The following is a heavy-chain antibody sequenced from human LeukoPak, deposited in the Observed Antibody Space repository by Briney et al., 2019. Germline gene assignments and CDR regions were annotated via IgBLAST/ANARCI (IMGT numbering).Heavy chain of an antibody. CDR1: GFTFSTYW. D-gene: IGHD3-22*01. V-gene: IGHV3-74*01. CDR3: ARAPSEIGGYYPEYFRQ. J-gene: IGHJ1*01. Sequence: PGGSLRLSCAASGFTFSTYWMHWVRQAPGKGLVWVSRIKSDGGTNYADSVKGRFTISRDNAKKTVSLQMNSLRPEDTGVYDCARAPSEIGGYYPEYFRQWGQGTLVTVSS. CDR2: IKSDGGT.